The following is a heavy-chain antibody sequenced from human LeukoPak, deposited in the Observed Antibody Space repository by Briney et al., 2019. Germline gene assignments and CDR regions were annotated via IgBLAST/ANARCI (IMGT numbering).Heavy chain of an antibody. J-gene: IGHJ5*02. CDR3: ARDVWQQLVKNWFDP. Sequence: SETLSLTCTVSGGSISSSSYYWGWIRQPPGKGLEWIGSIYYSGSTYYNPSLKSRVTISVDTSKNQFPLKLSSVTAADTAVYYCARDVWQQLVKNWFDPWGQGTLVTVSS. D-gene: IGHD6-13*01. CDR2: IYYSGST. CDR1: GGSISSSSYY. V-gene: IGHV4-39*06.